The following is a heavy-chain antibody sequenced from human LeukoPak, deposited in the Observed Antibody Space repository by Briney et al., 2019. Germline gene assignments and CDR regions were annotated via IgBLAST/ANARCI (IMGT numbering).Heavy chain of an antibody. CDR2: IWYDGSNT. J-gene: IGHJ4*02. V-gene: IGHV3-33*01. D-gene: IGHD3/OR15-3a*01. Sequence: GSLRLSCAASGFTFSNYGMHWVRQAPGKGLEWVAVIWYDGSNTYYGDSVKGRFAISRDNTKNMLYLEMNSLRAEDTAVYYCARDMDRYYFDYWGQGTLVTVSS. CDR1: GFTFSNYG. CDR3: ARDMDRYYFDY.